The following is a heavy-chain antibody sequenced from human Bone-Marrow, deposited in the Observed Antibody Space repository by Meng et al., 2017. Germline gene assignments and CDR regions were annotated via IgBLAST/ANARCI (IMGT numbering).Heavy chain of an antibody. CDR1: GFTFSSYT. CDR2: ISFTSTYI. D-gene: IGHD1-26*01. CDR3: ARESYGHDAFDI. J-gene: IGHJ3*02. Sequence: GESLKISCAASGFTFSSYTMNWVRQAPGKGLEWVSSISFTSTYIYYADSVKGRFTISRDNAKNSLYLQMTSLRAEDTAVYFCARESYGHDAFDIWGQGTVVTVSS. V-gene: IGHV3-21*01.